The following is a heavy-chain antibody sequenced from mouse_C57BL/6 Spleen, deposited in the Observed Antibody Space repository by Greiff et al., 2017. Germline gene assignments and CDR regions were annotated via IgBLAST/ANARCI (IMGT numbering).Heavy chain of an antibody. V-gene: IGHV1-55*01. D-gene: IGHD2-4*01. Sequence: VQLQQPGAELVKPGASVKLSCKASGYTFTSYWMTWVKQRPGQGLEWIGDIYPGSGSTNYNDKFKSKATLTVDKSSSTAYMQLSSLTSEDAAVYYCARGGDYDGRNFDYWGQGTTLTVSS. J-gene: IGHJ2*01. CDR2: IYPGSGST. CDR3: ARGGDYDGRNFDY. CDR1: GYTFTSYW.